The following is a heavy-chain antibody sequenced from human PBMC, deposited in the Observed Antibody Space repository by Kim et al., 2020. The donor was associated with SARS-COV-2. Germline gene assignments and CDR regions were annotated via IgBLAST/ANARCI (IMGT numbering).Heavy chain of an antibody. D-gene: IGHD6-19*01. CDR1: GFTFSSYS. J-gene: IGHJ5*02. CDR2: ISSSSSTI. Sequence: GGSLRLSCAASGFTFSSYSMNWVRQAPGKGLEWVSYISSSSSTIYYADSVKGRFTISRDNAKNSLYLQMNSLRDEDTAVYYCARDQQWLEIPNWFDPWGQGTLVTVSS. CDR3: ARDQQWLEIPNWFDP. V-gene: IGHV3-48*02.